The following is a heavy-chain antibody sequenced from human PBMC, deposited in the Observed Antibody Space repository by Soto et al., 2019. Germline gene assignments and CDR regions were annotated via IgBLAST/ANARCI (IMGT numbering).Heavy chain of an antibody. Sequence: GESLKISCRGSGYYSSRYWIAWVRQVSGKGLEWLGSVYVSDSETKYSPSFQGHVTISADKYTNTAYLYWSSLKASDTAVYYCARRGTLSGRDAFDVWGEGTMVTVSS. D-gene: IGHD5-12*01. V-gene: IGHV5-51*01. CDR3: ARRGTLSGRDAFDV. CDR2: VYVSDSET. J-gene: IGHJ3*01. CDR1: GYYSSRYW.